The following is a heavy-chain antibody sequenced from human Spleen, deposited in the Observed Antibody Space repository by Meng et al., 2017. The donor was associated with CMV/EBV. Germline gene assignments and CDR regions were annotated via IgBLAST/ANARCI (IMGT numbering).Heavy chain of an antibody. J-gene: IGHJ4*02. CDR2: IISSGGST. V-gene: IGHV3-23*01. CDR1: RFPFSSYA. CDR3: AKDLGTPSELEPFDY. Sequence: GESLKISCVASRFPFSSYAMSWVRQAPGRGLEWVSAIISSGGSTSYADSVKGRFTISRDNSKNTLYLQMNSLRAEDTATYYCAKDLGTPSELEPFDYWGQGTLVTVSS. D-gene: IGHD1-1*01.